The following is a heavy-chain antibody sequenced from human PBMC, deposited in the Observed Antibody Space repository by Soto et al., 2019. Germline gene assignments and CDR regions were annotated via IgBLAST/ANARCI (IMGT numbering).Heavy chain of an antibody. CDR3: ASRDPGTSVDY. CDR1: GGSFPSNNW. V-gene: IGHV4-4*02. D-gene: IGHD1-7*01. CDR2: IYRTGST. Sequence: SLTCAVSGGSFPSNNWWTWVRQPPGQGLEWIGEIYRTGSTNYNPSLKSRVTISLDKSENQFSLKVTSLTAADTAVYYCASRDPGTSVDYWGQGTLVTVSS. J-gene: IGHJ4*02.